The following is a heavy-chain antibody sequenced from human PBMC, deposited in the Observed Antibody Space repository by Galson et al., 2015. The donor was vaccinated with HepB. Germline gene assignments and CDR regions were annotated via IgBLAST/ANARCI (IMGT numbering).Heavy chain of an antibody. CDR3: ARDVDTNLLHVLY. D-gene: IGHD5-18*01. CDR1: GFTFTSYA. V-gene: IGHV3-30*04. J-gene: IGHJ4*02. Sequence: SLRLSCAASGFTFTSYALHWVRQAPGKGLEWLAVISYDETTKYYTDPVRGRFTISRDNSKSTIYLQMNSLRAEDTAVYYCARDVDTNLLHVLYWGQGTLVTVSS. CDR2: ISYDETTK.